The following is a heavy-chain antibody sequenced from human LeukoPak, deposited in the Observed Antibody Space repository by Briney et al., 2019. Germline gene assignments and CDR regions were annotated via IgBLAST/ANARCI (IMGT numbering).Heavy chain of an antibody. D-gene: IGHD6-13*01. CDR3: ARVRGAAGPRWFDP. CDR1: GGTFNTDV. Sequence: ASVKVSCKASGGTFNTDVFTWVRQAPGQGFEWMGGINPIFGTANFAQKLQGRVTVTTDESTSTVHMELRSLRSEDTAIYYCARVRGAAGPRWFDPWGQGTLVTVSS. J-gene: IGHJ5*02. CDR2: INPIFGTA. V-gene: IGHV1-69*05.